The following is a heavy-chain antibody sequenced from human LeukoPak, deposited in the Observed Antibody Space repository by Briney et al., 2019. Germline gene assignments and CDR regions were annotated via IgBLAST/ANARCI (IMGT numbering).Heavy chain of an antibody. Sequence: GGSLRLSCAASGFALSSYTMSWVRQAPGKGLEWVSSLRGPGGSPFYADSVKGRFTISRDNSKNTLYLQMNSLRAEDTAVYYCARASRDDSTYNGMDVWGQGTTVTVSS. CDR1: GFALSSYT. CDR3: ARASRDDSTYNGMDV. D-gene: IGHD2-21*02. CDR2: LRGPGGSP. J-gene: IGHJ6*02. V-gene: IGHV3-23*01.